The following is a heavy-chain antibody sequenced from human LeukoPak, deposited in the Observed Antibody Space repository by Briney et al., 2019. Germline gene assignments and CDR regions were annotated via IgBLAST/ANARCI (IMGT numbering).Heavy chain of an antibody. D-gene: IGHD1-26*01. J-gene: IGHJ6*03. CDR3: GSGSYYHYYYYMDV. CDR1: GFTFISYS. Sequence: GGSLRLSCAASGFTFISYSMNWVRQAPGKGLEWVSYISSSSSTIYYADSVKGRFTISIDNAKNSLYLQMNSLRAEDTAVYYCGSGSYYHYYYYMDVWGKGTTVTVSS. V-gene: IGHV3-48*01. CDR2: ISSSSSTI.